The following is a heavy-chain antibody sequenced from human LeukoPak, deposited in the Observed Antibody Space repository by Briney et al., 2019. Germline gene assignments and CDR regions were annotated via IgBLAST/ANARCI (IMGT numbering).Heavy chain of an antibody. CDR1: GFFFNTYW. Sequence: GGSLRLSCEASGFFFNTYWMHWVRQAPGKGLVWVSHITTDGSYTTYADSVKGRFTISDDNAKNTLYLQVNRLRAEDTAVYYCARAGYNSGFDCWGQGALVTVSS. CDR3: ARAGYNSGFDC. CDR2: ITTDGSYT. V-gene: IGHV3-74*01. J-gene: IGHJ4*02. D-gene: IGHD1-20*01.